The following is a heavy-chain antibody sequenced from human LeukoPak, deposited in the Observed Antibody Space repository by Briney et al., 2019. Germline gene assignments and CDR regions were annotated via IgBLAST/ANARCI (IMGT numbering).Heavy chain of an antibody. CDR2: INHSGST. Sequence: SETLSLTCTVSDYSISSGYGYYWGWIRQPPGKGLEWIGEINHSGSTNYNPSLKSRVTISVDTSKNQFSLKLSSVTAADTAVYYCARARIAVAGTESDYWGQGTLVTVSS. D-gene: IGHD6-19*01. J-gene: IGHJ4*02. CDR1: DYSISSGYGYY. CDR3: ARARIAVAGTESDY. V-gene: IGHV4-38-2*02.